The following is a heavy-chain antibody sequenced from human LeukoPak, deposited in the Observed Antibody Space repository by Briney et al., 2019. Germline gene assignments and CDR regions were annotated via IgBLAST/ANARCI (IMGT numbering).Heavy chain of an antibody. J-gene: IGHJ3*02. D-gene: IGHD3-22*01. CDR1: GGSINSGGYY. Sequence: SETLSLTCNVSGGSINSGGYYWIWLRPPPGKGLEWIVYIYYSGNTYYNPSLKSRVTMSVDTSKNQFSLKLSSVTAADTAVYYCATNTGYYDTTKNSFSAFDIWGQGTMVTVSS. CDR2: IYYSGNT. V-gene: IGHV4-31*03. CDR3: ATNTGYYDTTKNSFSAFDI.